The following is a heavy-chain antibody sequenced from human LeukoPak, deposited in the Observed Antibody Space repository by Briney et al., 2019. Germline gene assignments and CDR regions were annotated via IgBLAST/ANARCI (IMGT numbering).Heavy chain of an antibody. CDR1: GFTVSSYY. CDR2: IYSGGST. J-gene: IGHJ4*02. CDR3: AREPTSGGYFDY. Sequence: PGGSLRLSCAASGFTVSSYYMGWVRPAPGKGLEWVSVIYSGGSTYYADSVKGRFTISRDNSKNTLYLQMNSLRAEDTAVYYCAREPTSGGYFDYWGQGTLVTVSS. D-gene: IGHD1-26*01. V-gene: IGHV3-53*01.